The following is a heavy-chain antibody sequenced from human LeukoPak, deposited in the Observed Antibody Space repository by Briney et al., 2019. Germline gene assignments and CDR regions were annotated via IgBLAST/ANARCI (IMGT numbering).Heavy chain of an antibody. CDR1: GGSISSGGYY. V-gene: IGHV4-31*03. J-gene: IGHJ4*02. CDR2: IYYSGST. D-gene: IGHD6-6*01. Sequence: SETLSLTCTVSGGSISSGGYYWSWIRQHPGKGLEWIEYIYYSGSTYYNPSLKSRVTISVDTSKNQFSLKLSSVTAADTAVYYCARVAAARKGYYFDYWGQGTLVTVSS. CDR3: ARVAAARKGYYFDY.